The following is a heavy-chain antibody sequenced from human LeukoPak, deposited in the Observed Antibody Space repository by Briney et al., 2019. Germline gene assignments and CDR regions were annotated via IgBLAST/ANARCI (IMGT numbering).Heavy chain of an antibody. CDR2: IHSSGST. D-gene: IGHD1-26*01. J-gene: IGHJ4*02. CDR1: SGSISGYY. CDR3: SRGLLVGNTGYYFDY. V-gene: IGHV4-59*01. Sequence: SETLSLTCTISSGSISGYYWTLIRQPPGKGLEWIGYIHSSGSTNYHPSLKSRVTLSVDTSKMQFSLKLSSVTAADTAVYYCSRGLLVGNTGYYFDYWGQGTLVTVSS.